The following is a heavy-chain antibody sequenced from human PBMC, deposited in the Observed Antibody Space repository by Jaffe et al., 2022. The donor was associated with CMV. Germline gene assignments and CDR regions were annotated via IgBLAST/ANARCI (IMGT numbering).Heavy chain of an antibody. J-gene: IGHJ5*02. D-gene: IGHD2-15*01. CDR2: INHSGST. Sequence: QVQLQQWGAGLLKPSETLSLTCAVYGGSFSGYYWSWIRQPPGKGLEWIGEINHSGSTNYNPSLKSRVTISVDTSKNQFSLKLSSVTAADTAVYYCASLVVAAKARRTTNWFDPWGQGTLVTVSS. CDR1: GGSFSGYY. V-gene: IGHV4-34*01. CDR3: ASLVVAAKARRTTNWFDP.